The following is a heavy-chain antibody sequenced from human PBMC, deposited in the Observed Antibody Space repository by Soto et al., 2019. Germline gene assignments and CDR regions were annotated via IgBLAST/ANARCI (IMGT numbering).Heavy chain of an antibody. V-gene: IGHV1-69*12. CDR3: ADEGGGATGGGDYYYYGMDV. CDR1: GGTFSSSA. Sequence: QVQLVQSGAEVKKPESSVKVSCKASGGTFSSSAINWVRQAPGQGLEWMGGIIPIFGSTNYAQKFQGRVTITAAESRSTAYMGLTSLGSEDTAVYYCADEGGGATGGGDYYYYGMDVWGQGTTVTVSS. J-gene: IGHJ6*02. D-gene: IGHD5-12*01. CDR2: IIPIFGST.